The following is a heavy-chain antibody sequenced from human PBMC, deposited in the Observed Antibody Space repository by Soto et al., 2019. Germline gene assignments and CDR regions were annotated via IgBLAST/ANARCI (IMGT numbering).Heavy chain of an antibody. CDR3: TTDRTGRSGFLEWSPSIYYYYYMDV. V-gene: IGHV3-15*01. D-gene: IGHD3-3*01. J-gene: IGHJ6*03. CDR1: GFTFSNAW. Sequence: GGSLRLSCAASGFTFSNAWMSWVRQAPGKGLEWVGRIKSKTDGGTTDYAAPVKGRFTISRDDSKNTLYLQMNSLKTEDTAVYYCTTDRTGRSGFLEWSPSIYYYYYMDVWGKGTTVTVSS. CDR2: IKSKTDGGTT.